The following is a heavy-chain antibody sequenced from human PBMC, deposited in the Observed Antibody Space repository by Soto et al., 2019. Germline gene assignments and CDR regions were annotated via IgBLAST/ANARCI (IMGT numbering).Heavy chain of an antibody. D-gene: IGHD2-15*01. CDR3: AREEDIVVVVASDAFDI. J-gene: IGHJ3*02. CDR2: TYYRSKWYN. Sequence: SQTLSLTCAISGDSVSSNSAAWNCIRQSPSRGLEWLGRTYYRSKWYNDYAVSVKSRITINPDTSKNQFSLQLNSVTPEDTAVYYCAREEDIVVVVASDAFDIWGQGTMVTVSS. V-gene: IGHV6-1*01. CDR1: GDSVSSNSAA.